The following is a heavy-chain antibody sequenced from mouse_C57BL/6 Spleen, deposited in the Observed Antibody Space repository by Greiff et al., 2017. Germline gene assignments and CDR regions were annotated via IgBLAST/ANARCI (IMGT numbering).Heavy chain of an antibody. CDR2: IWGDGST. CDR3: AKYDYEGFAY. Sequence: VKLVESGPGLVAPSQSLSISCTASGYSLTSYGVSWVRQRPGKGLEWLGVIWGDGSTNYHSAHISRLSISNDNTKSQVVLKLNSLQTDDTATYYCAKYDYEGFAYWGQGTLVTVSA. J-gene: IGHJ3*01. D-gene: IGHD2-4*01. V-gene: IGHV2-3*01. CDR1: GYSLTSYG.